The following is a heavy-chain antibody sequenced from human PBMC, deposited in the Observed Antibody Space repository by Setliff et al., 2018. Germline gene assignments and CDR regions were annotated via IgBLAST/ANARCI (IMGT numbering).Heavy chain of an antibody. CDR2: IYTSGGT. Sequence: PSATLSLTCTVSGDSMNDNHWTWMRQPPGKGLEWIGYIYTSGGTNYNPSLKSHVTISVDMTENQFSLILRSVVAADTAVYYCARGVSGVSWTPRYWGRGTLVTVSS. CDR3: ARGVSGVSWTPRY. V-gene: IGHV4-4*08. J-gene: IGHJ4*02. CDR1: GDSMNDNH. D-gene: IGHD6-25*01.